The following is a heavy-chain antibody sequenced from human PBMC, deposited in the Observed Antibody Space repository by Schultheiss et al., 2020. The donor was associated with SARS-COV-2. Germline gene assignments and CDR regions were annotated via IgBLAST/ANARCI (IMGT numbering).Heavy chain of an antibody. J-gene: IGHJ4*02. Sequence: SETLSLTCAVYGGSFSGYYWSWIRQPPGKGLEWIGEINHSGSTNYNPSLKSRVTISVDTSKNQFSLKLSSVTAADTAVYYCARAGLGPRPYYYDSSGYYYGERYYFDYWGQGTLVTVSS. CDR1: GGSFSGYY. D-gene: IGHD3-22*01. CDR3: ARAGLGPRPYYYDSSGYYYGERYYFDY. V-gene: IGHV4-34*01. CDR2: INHSGST.